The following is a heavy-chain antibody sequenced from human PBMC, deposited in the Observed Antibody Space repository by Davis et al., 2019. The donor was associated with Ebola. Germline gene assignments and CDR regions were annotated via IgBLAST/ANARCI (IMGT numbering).Heavy chain of an antibody. J-gene: IGHJ4*02. V-gene: IGHV3-23*01. CDR3: ANTGITMIVAYYFDY. Sequence: GGSLRLSCTDSVITFSSYAMTWVRQAPGKGLEWVSAISGSGGSTYYADSVKGRFTISRDNSKNTLYLQMNSLRAEDTAVYYCANTGITMIVAYYFDYWGQGTLVTVSS. CDR1: VITFSSYA. CDR2: ISGSGGST. D-gene: IGHD3-22*01.